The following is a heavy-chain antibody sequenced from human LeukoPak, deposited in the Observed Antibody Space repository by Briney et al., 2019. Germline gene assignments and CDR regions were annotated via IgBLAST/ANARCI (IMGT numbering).Heavy chain of an antibody. CDR3: ARGGYSGSYNDY. V-gene: IGHV1-18*04. CDR1: GYTFSNYG. CDR2: ISAYNGNT. D-gene: IGHD1-26*01. J-gene: IGHJ4*02. Sequence: ASVKVSCKASGYTFSNYGISWVRQAPGQGLEWMGWISAYNGNTNYAQKLQGRVTMTTDTSTSTAYMELRSLRSDDTAAYYCARGGYSGSYNDYWGQGTLVTVPS.